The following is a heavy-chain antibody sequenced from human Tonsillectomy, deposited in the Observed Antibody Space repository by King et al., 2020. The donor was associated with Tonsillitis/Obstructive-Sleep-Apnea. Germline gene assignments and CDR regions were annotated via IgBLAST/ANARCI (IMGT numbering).Heavy chain of an antibody. V-gene: IGHV3-23*04. Sequence: VQLVESGGGLVQPGGSLRLSCAASGFTFSSYAMTWVRQAPGKGLEWVSSVSGTASSTYYAGSVKGRFSISRDNSKNTLYLQMNSLRAEDTAVYYCAKTAYSYGSDDAFDVWGQGKMVTVSS. CDR1: GFTFSSYA. J-gene: IGHJ3*01. CDR3: AKTAYSYGSDDAFDV. CDR2: VSGTASST. D-gene: IGHD5-18*01.